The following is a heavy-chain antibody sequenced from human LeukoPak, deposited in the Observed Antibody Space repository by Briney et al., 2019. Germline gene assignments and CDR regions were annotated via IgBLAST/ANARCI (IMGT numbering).Heavy chain of an antibody. D-gene: IGHD3-10*01. CDR3: ARSNYYALSWFDP. V-gene: IGHV4-38-2*01. J-gene: IGHJ5*02. CDR1: GYSISSGYY. Sequence: NASGTLSLTCAVSGYSISSGYYWGWIRQPPGKGLEWIGSIYHSGSTYYNPSLKSRVTISVDTSKNQLSLRLSSVTAADTAVYYCARSNYYALSWFDPWGRGTLVTVSS. CDR2: IYHSGST.